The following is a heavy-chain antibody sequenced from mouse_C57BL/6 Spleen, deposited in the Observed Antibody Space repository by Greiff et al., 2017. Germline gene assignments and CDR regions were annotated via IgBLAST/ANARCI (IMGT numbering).Heavy chain of an antibody. CDR2: INPSTGGT. J-gene: IGHJ2*01. CDR1: GYSFTGYY. D-gene: IGHD2-2*01. V-gene: IGHV1-42*01. CDR3: ARWLDY. Sequence: VQLQQSGPELVKPGASVKISCKASGYSFTGYYMNWVKQSPEKSLEWIGEINPSTGGTTYNQKFKAKATLTVDKSSSTAYMQLKSLTSEDSAVYYCARWLDYWGQGTTRTVSS.